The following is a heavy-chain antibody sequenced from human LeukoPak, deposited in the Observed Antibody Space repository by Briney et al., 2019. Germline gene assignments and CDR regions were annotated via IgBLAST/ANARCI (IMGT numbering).Heavy chain of an antibody. CDR3: ARQGSEIDY. Sequence: PGGSLRLSCAASGFTFSDAWLSWVRQAPGKGLEWLSCISSSGDTIYYADSVKGRFTVSRDNAENSLYLQMNSLRAEDTAMYYCARQGSEIDYWGQGTLVTVSS. CDR2: ISSSGDTI. J-gene: IGHJ4*02. CDR1: GFTFSDAW. V-gene: IGHV3-11*01.